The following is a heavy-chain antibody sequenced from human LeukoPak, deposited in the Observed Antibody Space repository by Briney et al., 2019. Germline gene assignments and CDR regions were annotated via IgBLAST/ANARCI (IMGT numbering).Heavy chain of an antibody. CDR3: ARFSYYGSGSSDY. CDR1: GGSFSGYY. D-gene: IGHD3-10*01. J-gene: IGHJ4*02. CDR2: INHSGST. V-gene: IGHV4-34*01. Sequence: SETLSHTCAVYGGSFSGYYWSWIRQPPGKGLEWIGEINHSGSTNYSPSLKSRVTISVDTSKNQFSLKLSSVTAADTAVYYCARFSYYGSGSSDYWGQGTLVTVSS.